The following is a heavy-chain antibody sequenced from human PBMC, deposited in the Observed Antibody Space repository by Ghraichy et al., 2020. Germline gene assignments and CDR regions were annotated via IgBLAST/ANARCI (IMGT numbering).Heavy chain of an antibody. J-gene: IGHJ3*02. Sequence: SETLSLTCTVSGGSITSYYWNWIRQSPERGLEWLGYIYYSGGIHYNPSLKSRLTISLDTSRSQFSLNLTSVTAADTAVYYCARDVGKGNQLLRGPIGGFDIWGRGTKVTVSS. CDR3: ARDVGKGNQLLRGPIGGFDI. V-gene: IGHV4-59*01. D-gene: IGHD2-2*01. CDR1: GGSITSYY. CDR2: IYYSGGI.